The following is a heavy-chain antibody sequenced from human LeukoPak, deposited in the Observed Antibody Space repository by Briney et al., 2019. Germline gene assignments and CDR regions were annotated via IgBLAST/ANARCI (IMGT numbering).Heavy chain of an antibody. J-gene: IGHJ3*02. CDR2: ISGSGGST. V-gene: IGHV3-23*01. CDR3: AKVCGGDCFDAFDI. D-gene: IGHD2-21*02. CDR1: GFTFSTYA. Sequence: GGSLRLSCAASGFTFSTYAMTWVRQAPGKGLEWVSAISGSGGSTYYADSVKGRFTISRDNSKNALYLQMNSLRAEDTAVYYCAKVCGGDCFDAFDIWGQGTMVTVSS.